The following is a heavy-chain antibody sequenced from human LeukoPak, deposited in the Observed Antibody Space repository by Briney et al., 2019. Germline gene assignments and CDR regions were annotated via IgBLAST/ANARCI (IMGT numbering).Heavy chain of an antibody. CDR2: MNPNSGNT. D-gene: IGHD5-24*01. CDR3: AKDRPGDGYNSD. CDR1: GYTFTSYD. V-gene: IGHV1-8*01. J-gene: IGHJ4*02. Sequence: ASVKVSCKASGYTFTSYDINWVRQATGQGLEWMGWMNPNSGNTGYAQKFQGRVTMTRNTSISTAYMELSSLRSEDTAVYYCAKDRPGDGYNSDWGQGTRVTVSS.